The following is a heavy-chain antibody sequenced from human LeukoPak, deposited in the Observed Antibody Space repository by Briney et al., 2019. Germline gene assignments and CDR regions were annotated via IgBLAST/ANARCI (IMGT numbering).Heavy chain of an antibody. J-gene: IGHJ4*02. Sequence: GGSLRLSCAASGFPFDDYGMTWVRQAPGKVLDWVSGINWNGGSTGYADSVKGRFTISRDNAKNSLYLQMNSLRAEDTALYYCASAGLTYGSGSYFVYWGQGTLVTVSS. CDR1: GFPFDDYG. D-gene: IGHD3-10*01. CDR3: ASAGLTYGSGSYFVY. V-gene: IGHV3-20*04. CDR2: INWNGGST.